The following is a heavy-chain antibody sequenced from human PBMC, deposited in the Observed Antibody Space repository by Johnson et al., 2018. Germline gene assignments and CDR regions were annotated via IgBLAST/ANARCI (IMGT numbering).Heavy chain of an antibody. J-gene: IGHJ6*03. Sequence: QVQLVQSGGGVVQPGRSLRLSCAASGFSFSNYGMHWVRQAPGKGLEWAAVISYDGSNKYYADSVRGRFTISRDNSKNTLYLQMNSLRVEDTAVYYCAKGDCSITMCQLEYYYHVDVGGKGTTVTVSS. CDR1: GFSFSNYG. V-gene: IGHV3-30*18. CDR2: ISYDGSNK. D-gene: IGHD2-2*01. CDR3: AKGDCSITMCQLEYYYHVDV.